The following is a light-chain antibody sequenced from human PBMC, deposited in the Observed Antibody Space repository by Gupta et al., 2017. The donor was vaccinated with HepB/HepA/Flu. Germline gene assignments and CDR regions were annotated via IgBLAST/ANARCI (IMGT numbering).Light chain of an antibody. V-gene: IGKV1-16*01. Sequence: DIQMPQSPSSLSASVGDRVTITCRASRGITYHLAWFQQKPGKEPKALIYTASSLQREGATGFQGRVSGIACPRNFNSMRTAVGATASGTQYRRDHRNLGGGTKLEIK. CDR3: TQYRRDHRN. CDR2: TAS. CDR1: RGITYH. J-gene: IGKJ4*01.